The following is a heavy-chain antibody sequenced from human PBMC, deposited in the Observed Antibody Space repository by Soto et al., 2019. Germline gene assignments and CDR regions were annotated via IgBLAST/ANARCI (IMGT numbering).Heavy chain of an antibody. CDR3: ARQHTYDFWSPYYFDY. CDR2: IFYSGTT. D-gene: IGHD3-3*01. J-gene: IGHJ4*02. V-gene: IGHV4-31*03. Sequence: QVQLQESGPGLVKPSQTLSLTCTVSGGSIRSGGYYWTWIRQYPGKGLEWIGYIFYSGTTYYNPYLKSRVTISLGTSTNQFSLKLSSVTAADTAVDYCARQHTYDFWSPYYFDYWGQGALVTVSS. CDR1: GGSIRSGGYY.